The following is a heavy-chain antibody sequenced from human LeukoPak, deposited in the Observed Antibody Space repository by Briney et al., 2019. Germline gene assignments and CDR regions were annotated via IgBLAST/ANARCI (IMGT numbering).Heavy chain of an antibody. Sequence: GASVKVSCKASGYTFTGYYMHWGRQAPGQGLEWMGWINPNSGGTNYAQKFQGRVTMTRDTSISTACMELSRLRSDDTAVYYCAFIGRYCSSTSCSFDYWGQGTLVTVSS. V-gene: IGHV1-2*02. CDR3: AFIGRYCSSTSCSFDY. CDR1: GYTFTGYY. J-gene: IGHJ4*02. CDR2: INPNSGGT. D-gene: IGHD2-2*01.